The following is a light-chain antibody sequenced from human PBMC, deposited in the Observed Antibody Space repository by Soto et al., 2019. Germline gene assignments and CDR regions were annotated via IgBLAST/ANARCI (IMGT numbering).Light chain of an antibody. CDR3: HQSNSWAPIT. V-gene: IGKV3D-11*01. J-gene: IGKJ5*01. CDR2: DSS. Sequence: IVLTQSPVTLSLSPGERATLSCRASQGVRTYLAWYQVKPGQAPRLLIYDSSTRASGVPARFSGSGSGTDFTITISSLEPEDFVLKYCHQSNSWAPITFGQGTRVEIK. CDR1: QGVRTY.